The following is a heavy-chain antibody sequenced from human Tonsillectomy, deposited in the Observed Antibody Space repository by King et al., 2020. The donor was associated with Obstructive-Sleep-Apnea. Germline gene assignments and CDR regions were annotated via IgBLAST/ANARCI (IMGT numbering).Heavy chain of an antibody. CDR2: ISYTGST. Sequence: QLQESGPGLVKPSETLSLTCTVSGGSISSYHWSWIRQPPGKGLEWIGYISYTGSTNYNPSLKSQVTISVDTSKNQFSLRLSSVTAADTARYYCARHPQHSGYDLDYFDFWGQGTLVTVSS. CDR3: ARHPQHSGYDLDYFDF. D-gene: IGHD5-12*01. J-gene: IGHJ4*02. V-gene: IGHV4-59*08. CDR1: GGSISSYH.